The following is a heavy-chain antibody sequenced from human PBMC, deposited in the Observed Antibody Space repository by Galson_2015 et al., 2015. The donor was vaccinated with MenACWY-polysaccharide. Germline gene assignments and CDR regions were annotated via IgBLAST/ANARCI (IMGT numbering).Heavy chain of an antibody. V-gene: IGHV1-46*01. CDR3: ARPALTPPPLEY. CDR2: INHRGGTT. CDR1: GFTFITN. Sequence: SVKVSCKASGFTFITNVHWGRQAPGRRLEWRGMINHRGGTTCYAQTLQGRVTMSRETSTNTVYMALSSLRSEDTALYYCARPALTPPPLEYWGLGTLVIVSS. J-gene: IGHJ4*02.